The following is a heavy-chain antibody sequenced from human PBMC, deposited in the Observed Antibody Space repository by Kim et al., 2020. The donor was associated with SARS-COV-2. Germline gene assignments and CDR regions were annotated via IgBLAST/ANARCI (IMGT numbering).Heavy chain of an antibody. J-gene: IGHJ4*02. D-gene: IGHD3-22*01. V-gene: IGHV3-9*01. CDR1: GFTFDDYA. CDR3: AKGGTYYDSSGPPDY. Sequence: GGSLRLSCAASGFTFDDYAMHWVRQAPGKGLEWVSGISWNSGSIGYADSVKGRFTISRDNAKNSLYLQMNSLRAEDTALYYCAKGGTYYDSSGPPDYWGQGTLVTVSS. CDR2: ISWNSGSI.